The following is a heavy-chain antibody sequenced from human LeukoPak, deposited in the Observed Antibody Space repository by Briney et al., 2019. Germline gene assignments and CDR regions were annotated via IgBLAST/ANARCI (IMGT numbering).Heavy chain of an antibody. V-gene: IGHV4-4*07. Sequence: SETLSLTCTVSGGSISAYFWSWIRQAAGKGREWIGRVYATGSTNYNPSLQSRVTMSLDTSKNQFSLKLTSVTAADTAVYYCARVIKRADTAVATGAGGWIDYFYYYMDVWGKGTTVTISS. CDR3: ARVIKRADTAVATGAGGWIDYFYYYMDV. CDR2: VYATGST. D-gene: IGHD5-18*01. J-gene: IGHJ6*03. CDR1: GGSISAYF.